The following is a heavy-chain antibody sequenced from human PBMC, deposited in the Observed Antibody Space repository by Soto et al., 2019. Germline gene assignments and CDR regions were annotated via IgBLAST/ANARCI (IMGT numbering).Heavy chain of an antibody. Sequence: SETLSLTCTVSGGSISSGGYYWSWIRQHPGKGLEWIGYIYYGGSTYYNPSLKSRATISGDTSKNQFSLKLSSVTAADTAVYYCARGGYYSENSRQNDYDYWGQGILVTVSS. J-gene: IGHJ4*01. CDR3: ARGGYYSENSRQNDYDY. D-gene: IGHD3-22*01. CDR2: IYYGGST. CDR1: GGSISSGGYY. V-gene: IGHV4-31*03.